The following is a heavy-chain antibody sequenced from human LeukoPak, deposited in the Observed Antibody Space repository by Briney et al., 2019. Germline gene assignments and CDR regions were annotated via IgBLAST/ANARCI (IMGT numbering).Heavy chain of an antibody. V-gene: IGHV3-30*18. CDR1: GFTVSSYG. J-gene: IGHJ4*02. CDR2: ISYDGSNK. Sequence: GGSLRLSCAASGFTVSSYGMHWVRQAPGKGLEWVAVISYDGSNKYYADSVKGRFTISRDNSKNTLYLQMNSLRAEDTAVYYCAKDKAVAVAGPLDYWGQGTLVTVSS. D-gene: IGHD6-19*01. CDR3: AKDKAVAVAGPLDY.